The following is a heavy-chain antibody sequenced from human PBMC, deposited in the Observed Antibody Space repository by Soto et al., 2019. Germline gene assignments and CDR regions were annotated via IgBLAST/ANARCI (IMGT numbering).Heavy chain of an antibody. J-gene: IGHJ4*02. D-gene: IGHD3-9*01. CDR2: IYYSGST. CDR1: GGSISSGGYY. CDR3: ASTPESYYDILTGYFGY. Sequence: QVQLQESGPGLVKPSQTLSLTCTVSGGSISSGGYYWSWIRQHPGKGLEWIGYIYYSGSTYYNPSLKSRVTISVATSKNQFSLKRSSVTAADTAVYYCASTPESYYDILTGYFGYWGQGTLVTVSS. V-gene: IGHV4-31*03.